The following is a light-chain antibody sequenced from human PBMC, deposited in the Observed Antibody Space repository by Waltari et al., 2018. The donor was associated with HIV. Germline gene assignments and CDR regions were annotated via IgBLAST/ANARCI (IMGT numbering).Light chain of an antibody. CDR2: GAS. CDR1: QTIGRS. CDR3: QGGSGPRT. V-gene: IGKV1-39*01. J-gene: IGKJ5*01. Sequence: DIQMFQGPSTVSAFVGDRVTITFRANQTIGRSLTWYQHKPGRAPKLLVYGASSLQSGIPSRFSGSGSGTDFTLKISSLQSDDFATYFCQGGSGPRTFGHGT.